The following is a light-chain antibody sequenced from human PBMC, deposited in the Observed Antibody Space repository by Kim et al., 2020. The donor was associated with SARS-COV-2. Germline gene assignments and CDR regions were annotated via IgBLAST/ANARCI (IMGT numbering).Light chain of an antibody. CDR3: QQYNNWPPWT. V-gene: IGKV3-15*01. J-gene: IGKJ1*01. CDR1: QSVSSN. Sequence: CPGRRHTHTCRASQSVSSNLDCYHQKPGQAPRLLIYGASTRATGSPARFSGSGSGTEFTLTISSRQSEDFAVYYCQQYNNWPPWTFGQGTKVDIK. CDR2: GAS.